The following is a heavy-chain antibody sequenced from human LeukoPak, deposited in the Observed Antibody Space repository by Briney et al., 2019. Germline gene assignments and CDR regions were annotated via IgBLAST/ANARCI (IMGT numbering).Heavy chain of an antibody. CDR1: GYTFTVYY. V-gene: IGHV1-2*02. J-gene: IGHJ5*02. Sequence: ASVKVSCKASGYTFTVYYMHWVRQAPGQGLEWMGWINPNSGGTNYAQKFQGRVTMTRDTSISTAYMELSRLRSDDTAVYYCARAVNTMVRGVPASFDPWGQGTLVTVSS. CDR3: ARAVNTMVRGVPASFDP. D-gene: IGHD3-10*01. CDR2: INPNSGGT.